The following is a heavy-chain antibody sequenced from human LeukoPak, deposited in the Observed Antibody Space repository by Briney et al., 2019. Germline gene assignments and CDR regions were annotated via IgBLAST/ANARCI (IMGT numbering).Heavy chain of an antibody. CDR1: GFTFSNYG. CDR2: ISYDGSNK. V-gene: IGHV3-33*05. CDR3: ARDGDILTGYYPHYYMDV. J-gene: IGHJ6*03. Sequence: GGSLRLSCAASGFTFSNYGMHWVRQAPGKGLEWVAVISYDGSNKYYADSVKGRFTISRDNAQNTVYLQMNSLRSEDTAVYYCARDGDILTGYYPHYYMDVWGKGTTVTVSS. D-gene: IGHD3-9*01.